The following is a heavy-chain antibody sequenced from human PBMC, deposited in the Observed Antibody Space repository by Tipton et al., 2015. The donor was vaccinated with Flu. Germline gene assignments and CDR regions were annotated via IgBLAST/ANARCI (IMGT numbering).Heavy chain of an antibody. J-gene: IGHJ4*02. CDR3: VRAIYNSDNY. D-gene: IGHD1-14*01. CDR2: IKQDGSEK. Sequence: GSLRLSCAASGFTLSSYWMSWVRQAPGKGLEWVANIKQDGSEKYYVDSVKGRFTISRDNPVNSMYMQMNSLRAEDTAVYYCVRAIYNSDNYSGQGTLVTVSS. CDR1: GFTLSSYW. V-gene: IGHV3-7*01.